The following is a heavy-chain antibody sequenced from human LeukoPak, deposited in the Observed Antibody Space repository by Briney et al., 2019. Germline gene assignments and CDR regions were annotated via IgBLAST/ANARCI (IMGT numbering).Heavy chain of an antibody. Sequence: GGSLRLSCAASGFTFSSYAMSWVRQAPGKGLEWVSAISGSGGSTYYADSVKGRFTISRDNSKNTLYLQMNSLRAEDTAVYYCARAHVPYDYGGKDWFDPWGQGTLVTVSS. D-gene: IGHD4-23*01. CDR1: GFTFSSYA. CDR3: ARAHVPYDYGGKDWFDP. CDR2: ISGSGGST. V-gene: IGHV3-23*01. J-gene: IGHJ5*02.